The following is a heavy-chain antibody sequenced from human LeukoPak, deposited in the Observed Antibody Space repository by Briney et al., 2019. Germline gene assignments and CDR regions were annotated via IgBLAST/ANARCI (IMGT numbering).Heavy chain of an antibody. V-gene: IGHV4-31*03. J-gene: IGHJ4*02. D-gene: IGHD3-3*01. Sequence: SETLSLTCTVSGGSISSGDYYWSWIRQHPGKGLEWIGYIYYSGSTYYNPSLKSRVTISVDTPKNQFSLKLSSVTAADTAVYYCARTVVIIHRYYFDYWGQGTLVTVSS. CDR2: IYYSGST. CDR3: ARTVVIIHRYYFDY. CDR1: GGSISSGDYY.